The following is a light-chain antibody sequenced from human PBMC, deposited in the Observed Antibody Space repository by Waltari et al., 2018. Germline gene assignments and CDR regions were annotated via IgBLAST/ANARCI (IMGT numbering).Light chain of an antibody. CDR1: QDISSH. V-gene: IGKV1-9*01. CDR2: AAS. CDR3: LQLYSYPLT. J-gene: IGKJ4*01. Sequence: IQLTQSPSSLSASVADGVTITCRASQDISSHLAWYQQIPGKAPKLLIYAASTWQSGVPSRFGGSGSGTDFTLTISSLQPEDFATFYCLQLYSYPLTFGGGTKVEIK.